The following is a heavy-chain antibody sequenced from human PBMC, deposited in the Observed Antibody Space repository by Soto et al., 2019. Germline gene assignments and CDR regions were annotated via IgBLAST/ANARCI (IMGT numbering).Heavy chain of an antibody. V-gene: IGHV3-11*06. J-gene: IGHJ4*02. D-gene: IGHD3-10*01. CDR1: GFTFSDYY. CDR3: ERSLWFGELYFDY. CDR2: ISSSSSYT. Sequence: QVQLVESGGGLVKPGGSLRLSCAASGFTFSDYYMSWIRQAPGKGLEWVSYISSSSSYTNYADSVKGRFTISRDNAKNSLYLQMNSLRAEDTAVYYCERSLWFGELYFDYWGQGTLVTVSS.